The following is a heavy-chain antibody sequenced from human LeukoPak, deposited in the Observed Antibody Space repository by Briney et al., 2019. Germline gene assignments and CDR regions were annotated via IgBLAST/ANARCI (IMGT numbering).Heavy chain of an antibody. CDR1: GDSIASGAYY. D-gene: IGHD7-27*01. V-gene: IGHV4-31*03. Sequence: SETLSLTCTVSGDSIASGAYYWSWIRQPPEKGLEWIGYIHYSGSAYYNPSLKCRATMSVNTSKTQFSLKLRSVTGADTAVYFCARSPPRDWGDVRFDYWGQGTLVTVSS. CDR2: IHYSGSA. CDR3: ARSPPRDWGDVRFDY. J-gene: IGHJ4*02.